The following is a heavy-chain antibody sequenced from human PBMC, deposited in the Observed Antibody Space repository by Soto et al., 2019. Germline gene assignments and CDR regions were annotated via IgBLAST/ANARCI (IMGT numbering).Heavy chain of an antibody. D-gene: IGHD3-10*01. J-gene: IGHJ6*02. CDR2: IIPNIGVT. Sequence: GASVKVSCKGVGYSFTGFYLHWMRQAPGQGLEWMGWIIPNIGVTNYAEKFQGRVTMATDTSTRTAYMELRSLRSDDTAVYYCAREGYYSGSESYSPPRYYGMDVWGQGTTVTVSS. CDR3: AREGYYSGSESYSPPRYYGMDV. V-gene: IGHV1-2*02. CDR1: GYSFTGFY.